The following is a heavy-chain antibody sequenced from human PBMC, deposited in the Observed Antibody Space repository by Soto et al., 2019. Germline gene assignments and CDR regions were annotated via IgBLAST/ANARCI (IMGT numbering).Heavy chain of an antibody. CDR3: ARDRHPYSTKYYFDY. CDR2: ISGSGAYT. V-gene: IGHV3-23*01. CDR1: GFTFSTYA. D-gene: IGHD2-2*01. Sequence: PGGSLRLSCAASGFTFSTYAMNWVRQPPGKGLEWVSSISGSGAYTYYADSVQGRFTISRDSSKNTLNLQMNSLRAEDTAVYYCARDRHPYSTKYYFDYWGQGXLVTVSS. J-gene: IGHJ4*02.